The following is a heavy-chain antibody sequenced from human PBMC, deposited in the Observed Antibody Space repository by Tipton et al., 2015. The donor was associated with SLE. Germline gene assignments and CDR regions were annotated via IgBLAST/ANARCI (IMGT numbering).Heavy chain of an antibody. CDR2: IYYSGST. CDR3: ARLYDFWSGEVDAFDI. V-gene: IGHV4-39*01. Sequence: TLSLTCTVSGGSISSSSYYWGWIRQPPGKGLEWIGGIYYSGSTYYNPSLKSRVTISVDTSKNQFSLKLSSVTAADTAVYYCARLYDFWSGEVDAFDIWGQGTMVTVSS. D-gene: IGHD3-3*01. J-gene: IGHJ3*02. CDR1: GGSISSSSYY.